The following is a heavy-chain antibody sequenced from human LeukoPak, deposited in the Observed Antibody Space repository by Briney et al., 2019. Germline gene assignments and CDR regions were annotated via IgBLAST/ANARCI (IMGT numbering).Heavy chain of an antibody. J-gene: IGHJ4*02. CDR2: ITSSTAI. D-gene: IGHD2-2*01. CDR3: ARDRCSSTNCYFDY. CDR1: GFTFSSYS. V-gene: IGHV3-48*01. Sequence: GGSLRLSCAASGFTFSSYSMNWVRQAPGKGLEWVSYITSSTAIYYADSVKGRFTISRDNAKNSLYLQMNSLRGEDTAVYYCARDRCSSTNCYFDYWGQGTLVTVSS.